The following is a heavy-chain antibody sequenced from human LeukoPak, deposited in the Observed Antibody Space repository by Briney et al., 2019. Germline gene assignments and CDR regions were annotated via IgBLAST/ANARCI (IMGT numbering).Heavy chain of an antibody. CDR2: INHSGST. CDR3: AREEGYNWNYAGWFDP. D-gene: IGHD1-7*01. V-gene: IGHV4-34*01. J-gene: IGHJ5*02. Sequence: SETLSLTCAVYGGSFSGYYWSWIRQPPGKGLEWIGEINHSGSTNYNPSLKSRVTISVDTSKNQFSLKLSSVTAADTAVYYCAREEGYNWNYAGWFDPWGQGTLVTASS. CDR1: GGSFSGYY.